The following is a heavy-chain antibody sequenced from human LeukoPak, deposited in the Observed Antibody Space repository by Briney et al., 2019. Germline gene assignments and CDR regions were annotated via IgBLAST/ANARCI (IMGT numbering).Heavy chain of an antibody. CDR1: GFTFRSYE. J-gene: IGHJ4*02. Sequence: GGSLRLSCAASGFTFRSYEMNWVRQAPGKGLEWVSYISSSGSTIRYADSVKGRFTISRDNAKNSLYLQMNSLRAEDTAVYYCARERGYSGYDYFIDSPSDSWGQGTLVTVSS. V-gene: IGHV3-48*03. CDR3: ARERGYSGYDYFIDSPSDS. D-gene: IGHD5-12*01. CDR2: ISSSGSTI.